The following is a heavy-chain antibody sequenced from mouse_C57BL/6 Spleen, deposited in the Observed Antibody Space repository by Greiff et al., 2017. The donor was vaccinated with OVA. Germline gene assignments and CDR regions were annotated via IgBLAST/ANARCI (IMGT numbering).Heavy chain of an antibody. CDR2: IYPGSGNT. CDR3: ARGSGYFDY. CDR1: GYTFTDYY. V-gene: IGHV1-76*01. D-gene: IGHD3-2*02. Sequence: VQLQQSGAELVRPGASVKLSCKASGYTFTDYYINWVKQRPGQGLEWIARIYPGSGNTYYNEKFKGKATLTAEKSSSTAYMQLSSLTFEDSAVYFCARGSGYFDYWGQGTTLTVSS. J-gene: IGHJ2*01.